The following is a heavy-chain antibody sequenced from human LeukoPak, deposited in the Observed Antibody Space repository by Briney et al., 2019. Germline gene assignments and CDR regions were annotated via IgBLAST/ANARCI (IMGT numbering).Heavy chain of an antibody. CDR2: IYSSGST. CDR3: ARQYSAYLYNGLDP. CDR1: RGSISSYY. D-gene: IGHD5-12*01. V-gene: IGHV4-4*07. Sequence: SETLSLTCTVSRGSISSYYCSWIRQPAGKRLEWIGHIYSSGSTNYNPSLKSRVTMSLDTSKNHFSLKLSSVTAADTAIYYCARQYSAYLYNGLDPWGQGTLVTVSS. J-gene: IGHJ5*02.